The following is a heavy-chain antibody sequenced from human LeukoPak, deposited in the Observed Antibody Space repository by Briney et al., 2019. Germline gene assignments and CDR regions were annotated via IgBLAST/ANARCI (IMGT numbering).Heavy chain of an antibody. V-gene: IGHV4-61*02. CDR2: IFNTGST. J-gene: IGHJ4*02. CDR3: ARDICGYNYGCFDS. Sequence: SETLSLTCTVSGDSIGRGSYYWGWIRQPAGKAPEWIGRIFNTGSTSYNPSLKSRVTISVDTSKNQFSLNLRSVTAADTAVYYCARDICGYNYGCFDSWGQGTLVTVSS. D-gene: IGHD3-10*01. CDR1: GDSIGRGSYY.